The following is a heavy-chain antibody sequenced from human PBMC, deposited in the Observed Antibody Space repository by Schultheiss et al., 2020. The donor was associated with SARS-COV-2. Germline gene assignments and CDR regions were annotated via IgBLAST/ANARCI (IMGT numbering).Heavy chain of an antibody. CDR3: SRRSQPYYFDY. Sequence: GGSLRLSCAASGFTFSSYDMHWVRQATGKGLEWVSAIGTGADPYYPGSVKGRFTISRDNSKNTLYLQMNSLGAEDTAVYYCSRRSQPYYFDYWGQGTLVTVSS. CDR2: IGTGADP. V-gene: IGHV3-13*05. J-gene: IGHJ4*02. CDR1: GFTFSSYD. D-gene: IGHD6-13*01.